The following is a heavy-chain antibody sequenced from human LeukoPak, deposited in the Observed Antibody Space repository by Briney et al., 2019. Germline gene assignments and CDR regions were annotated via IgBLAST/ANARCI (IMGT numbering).Heavy chain of an antibody. V-gene: IGHV4-34*01. CDR3: ARHKRKTYYYDSSGYHFDY. CDR2: INHSGST. D-gene: IGHD3-22*01. J-gene: IGHJ4*02. CDR1: GGSFSGYY. Sequence: SETLSLTCAVYGGSFSGYYWSWIRQPPGKGLEWIGEINHSGSTNYNPSLKSRVTISVDTSKDQFSLKLSSVTAADTAVYYCARHKRKTYYYDSSGYHFDYWGQGTLVTVSS.